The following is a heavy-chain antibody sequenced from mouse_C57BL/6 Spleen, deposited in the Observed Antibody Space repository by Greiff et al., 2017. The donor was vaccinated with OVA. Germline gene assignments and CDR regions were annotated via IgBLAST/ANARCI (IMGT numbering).Heavy chain of an antibody. CDR2: IDPSDSYT. D-gene: IGHD1-1*01. Sequence: QVQLRQSGAELVMPGASVKLSCKASGYTFTSYWMHWVKQRPGQGLEWIGEIDPSDSYTNYNQKFKGKSTLTVDKSSSTAYLQLSSLTSEDSAVYYCASGSDAMDYWGQGTSVTVSS. CDR1: GYTFTSYW. J-gene: IGHJ4*01. V-gene: IGHV1-69*01. CDR3: ASGSDAMDY.